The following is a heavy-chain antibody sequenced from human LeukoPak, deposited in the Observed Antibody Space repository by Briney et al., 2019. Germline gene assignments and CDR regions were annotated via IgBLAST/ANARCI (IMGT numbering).Heavy chain of an antibody. CDR3: ARGVDSTGFDY. CDR1: GGTFSSYA. J-gene: IGHJ4*02. Sequence: ASVKVSCKASGGTFSSYAISWVRQAPGQGLEWMGGIIPIFGTANYAQKFQGRVTITTDESTSTAYMELSSLRSKDTAVYYCARGVDSTGFDYWGQGTLVTVSS. V-gene: IGHV1-69*05. CDR2: IIPIFGTA.